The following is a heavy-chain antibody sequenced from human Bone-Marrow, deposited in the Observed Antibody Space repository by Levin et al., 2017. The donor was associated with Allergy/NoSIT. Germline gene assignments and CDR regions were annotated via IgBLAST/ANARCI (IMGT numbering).Heavy chain of an antibody. CDR2: ISGSGGST. CDR3: AKGVRQQLGTPASLDY. D-gene: IGHD6-13*01. Sequence: LSLTCAASGFTFSSYAMSWVRQAPGKGLEWVSAISGSGGSTYYADSVKGRFTISRDNSKNTLYLQMNSLRAEDTAVYYCAKGVRQQLGTPASLDYWGQGTLVTVSS. J-gene: IGHJ4*02. V-gene: IGHV3-23*01. CDR1: GFTFSSYA.